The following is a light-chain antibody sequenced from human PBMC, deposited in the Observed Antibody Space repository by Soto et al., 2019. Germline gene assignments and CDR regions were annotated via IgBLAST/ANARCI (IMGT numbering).Light chain of an antibody. CDR2: EVS. CDR1: SSDVGNYKY. V-gene: IGLV2-14*01. CDR3: FSYKSRGTYV. J-gene: IGLJ1*01. Sequence: QSALAQPASVSGSPGQSITISCTGTSSDVGNYKYVSWYQQHPGKAPKLMIYEVSNRPSGVSNRFSGSKSGNTASLAISGLQDDEETDYYCFSYKSRGTYVFGTGTKVTV.